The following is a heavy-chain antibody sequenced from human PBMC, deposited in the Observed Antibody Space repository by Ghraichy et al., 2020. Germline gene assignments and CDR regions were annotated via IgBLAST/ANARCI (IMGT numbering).Heavy chain of an antibody. V-gene: IGHV3-74*01. Sequence: ESLNISCAASGFTFSSYWMHWVRQAPGKGLVWVSRINSDGSSTSYADSVKGRFTISRDNAKNTLYLQMNSPRAEDTAVYYCARVYSSSSWFAPLGQGTLVTVSS. CDR3: ARVYSSSSWFAP. D-gene: IGHD6-6*01. CDR1: GFTFSSYW. J-gene: IGHJ5*02. CDR2: INSDGSST.